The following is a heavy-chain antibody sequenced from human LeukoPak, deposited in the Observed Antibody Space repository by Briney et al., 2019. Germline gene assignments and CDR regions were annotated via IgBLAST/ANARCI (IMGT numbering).Heavy chain of an antibody. Sequence: ASVKVSCKASGYTFTSYDINWVRQATGQGLEWMGWMNPNSGNTGYAQKFQGRVTMTRSTSISTAYMELSSLRFEDTAVYFCARDDFGEFDYWGQGTLVTVSS. CDR3: ARDDFGEFDY. CDR2: MNPNSGNT. CDR1: GYTFTSYD. V-gene: IGHV1-8*01. D-gene: IGHD4/OR15-4a*01. J-gene: IGHJ4*02.